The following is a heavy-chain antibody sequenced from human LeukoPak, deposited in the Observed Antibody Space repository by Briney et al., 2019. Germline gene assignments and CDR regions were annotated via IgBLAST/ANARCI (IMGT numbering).Heavy chain of an antibody. CDR3: VGAEQQLVGGAPSGNNNWFDP. Sequence: SETLSLTCAVYGGSFSGYYWSWIRQPPGQGLEWMGEINHSGSTNYNPSLKIRVPISVDTSKYQFSLKLSSVTVTDTAVYYCVGAEQQLVGGAPSGNNNWFDPWGQGTLVTVSS. V-gene: IGHV4-34*01. J-gene: IGHJ5*02. CDR1: GGSFSGYY. CDR2: INHSGST. D-gene: IGHD6-13*01.